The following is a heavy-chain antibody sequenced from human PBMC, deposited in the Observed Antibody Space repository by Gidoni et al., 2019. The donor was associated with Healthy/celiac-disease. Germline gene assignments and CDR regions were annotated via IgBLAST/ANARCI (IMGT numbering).Heavy chain of an antibody. CDR1: GGTFSIYA. CDR2: IIPIFGTA. V-gene: IGHV1-69*06. CDR3: ARGLRYKGGYPSDY. Sequence: QLQLVQSGAEVKKPGSSVKVSCKASGGTFSIYAISWVRKAPGQGLEWMGGIIPIFGTANYAQKFQGRVTITADKSTSTAYMELSSLRSEDTAVYYCARGLRYKGGYPSDYWGQGTLVTVSS. D-gene: IGHD3-22*01. J-gene: IGHJ4*02.